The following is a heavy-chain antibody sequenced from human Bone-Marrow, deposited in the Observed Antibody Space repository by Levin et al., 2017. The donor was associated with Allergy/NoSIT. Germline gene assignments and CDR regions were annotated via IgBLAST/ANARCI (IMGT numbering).Heavy chain of an antibody. J-gene: IGHJ4*02. D-gene: IGHD3-22*01. CDR3: ARLVYDSSGYRPIDY. V-gene: IGHV5-51*01. Sequence: GESLKISCKGSGYSFTSYWIGWVRQMPGKGLEWMGIIYPGDSDTRYSPSFQGQVTISADKSISTAYLQWSSLKASDTAMYYCARLVYDSSGYRPIDYWGQGTLVTVSS. CDR2: IYPGDSDT. CDR1: GYSFTSYW.